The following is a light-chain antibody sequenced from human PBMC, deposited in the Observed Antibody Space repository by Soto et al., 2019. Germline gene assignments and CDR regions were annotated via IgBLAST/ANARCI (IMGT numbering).Light chain of an antibody. CDR2: DVS. CDR3: CSYAGSHFL. Sequence: QSALTQPRSVSGSPGQSVTISCTGTSSDVGGYNFVSWYQQHPGKAPKLMIYDVSQRPSGVPDRFSGSKSGNTASLTISGLQDEDEADYYSCSYAGSHFLFGGGTKVTVL. CDR1: SSDVGGYNF. V-gene: IGLV2-11*01. J-gene: IGLJ2*01.